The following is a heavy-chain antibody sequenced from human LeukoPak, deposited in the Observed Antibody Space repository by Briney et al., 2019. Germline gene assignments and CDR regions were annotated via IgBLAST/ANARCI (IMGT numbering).Heavy chain of an antibody. J-gene: IGHJ4*02. Sequence: PSGTLSLTCAVSGDSISNSHWWSWVRQPPGKGLEWIGVIYLTGDTDYNPSLKSRVTISIDKSKNQFSLKLTYVTAADTAVYYCAKAGGAEPGWSWTDCWGQGTLVTVSS. CDR3: AKAGGAEPGWSWTDC. D-gene: IGHD3-16*01. V-gene: IGHV4-4*02. CDR2: IYLTGDT. CDR1: GDSISNSHW.